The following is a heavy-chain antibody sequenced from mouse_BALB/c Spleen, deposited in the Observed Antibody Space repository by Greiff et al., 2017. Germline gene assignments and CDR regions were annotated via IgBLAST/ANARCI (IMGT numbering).Heavy chain of an antibody. CDR3: ARSRTTAHHYYAMDY. J-gene: IGHJ4*01. Sequence: VQLQQSGAELVKPGASVKLSCTASGFNIKDTYMHWVKQRPEQGLEWIGRIDPANGNTKYDPKFQGKATITADTSSNTAYLQLSSLTSEDTAVYYCARSRTTAHHYYAMDYWGQGTSVTVSS. CDR2: IDPANGNT. CDR1: GFNIKDTY. D-gene: IGHD1-2*01. V-gene: IGHV14-3*02.